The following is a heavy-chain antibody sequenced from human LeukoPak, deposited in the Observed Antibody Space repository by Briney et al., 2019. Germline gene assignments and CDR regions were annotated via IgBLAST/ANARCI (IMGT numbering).Heavy chain of an antibody. Sequence: GGSLRLSCAASGFTFSTYAMTWVRQAPGKGLEWVSLISGTGGSTYYADSVKGRFTISRDNSKNTLYLQMNSLRAEDTALYYCTGETYYFDYWGQGTLVTVSS. CDR1: GFTFSTYA. CDR2: ISGTGGST. J-gene: IGHJ4*02. D-gene: IGHD1-1*01. CDR3: TGETYYFDY. V-gene: IGHV3-23*01.